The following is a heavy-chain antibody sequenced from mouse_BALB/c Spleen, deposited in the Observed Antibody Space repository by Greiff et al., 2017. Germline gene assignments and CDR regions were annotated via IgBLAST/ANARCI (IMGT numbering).Heavy chain of an antibody. CDR2: ISYSGST. J-gene: IGHJ3*01. D-gene: IGHD2-13*01. V-gene: IGHV3-2*02. CDR3: ARGDHAWFAY. CDR1: GYSITSDYA. Sequence: DVKLQESGPGLVKPSQSLSLTCTVTGYSITSDYAWNWIRQFPGNKLEWMGYISYSGSTSYNPSLKSRISITRDTSKNQFFLQLNSVTTEDTATYYCARGDHAWFAYWGQGTLVTVSA.